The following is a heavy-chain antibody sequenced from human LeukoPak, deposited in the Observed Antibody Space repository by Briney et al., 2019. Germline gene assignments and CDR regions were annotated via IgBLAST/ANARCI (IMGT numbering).Heavy chain of an antibody. CDR2: ISGSGGST. V-gene: IGHV3-23*01. J-gene: IGHJ4*02. Sequence: GGSLRLSCAASGFTFSSYAMSWVRQAPGKGLEWVSAISGSGGSTYYADSVKGRFTISRDNSKNTLYLQMNSLRAEDTAVYYCAKDRISARVVPAAIDYWGQGTLVTVSS. CDR1: GFTFSSYA. D-gene: IGHD2-2*01. CDR3: AKDRISARVVPAAIDY.